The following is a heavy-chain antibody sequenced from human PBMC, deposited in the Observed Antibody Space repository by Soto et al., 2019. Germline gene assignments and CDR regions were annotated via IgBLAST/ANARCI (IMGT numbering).Heavy chain of an antibody. Sequence: SETLSLTCTFSGGSISSYYWSWIRQPPGKGLEWIGYIYYSGSTNYNPSLKSRVTISVDTSKKQFSLKLSSVTSADTAVYYCARVPYFYYSSAYYQDFDDRGQGNTLTVSS. CDR2: IYYSGST. J-gene: IGHJ6*02. D-gene: IGHD3-22*01. V-gene: IGHV4-59*01. CDR3: ARVPYFYYSSAYYQDFDD. CDR1: GGSISSYY.